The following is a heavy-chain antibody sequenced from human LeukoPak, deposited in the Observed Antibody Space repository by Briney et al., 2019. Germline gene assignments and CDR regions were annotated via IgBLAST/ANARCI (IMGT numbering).Heavy chain of an antibody. V-gene: IGHV4-59*01. CDR2: IYYSGST. J-gene: IGHJ3*02. CDR1: GDSMSSYY. CDR3: ARSASSTSRSAFDI. Sequence: SETLSLTCTVSGDSMSSYYWSWIRQPPGKGLEWIGHIYYSGSTDYNPSLKSRLTISVDTSKNQFSLTLNSVTAADTAVYYCARSASSTSRSAFDIWGQGTRVTASS.